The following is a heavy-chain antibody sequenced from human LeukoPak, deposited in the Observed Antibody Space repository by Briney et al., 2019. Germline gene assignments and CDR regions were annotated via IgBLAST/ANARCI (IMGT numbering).Heavy chain of an antibody. CDR1: GFTFNGYY. CDR2: IGGSSTTI. Sequence: GGSLRLSCAASGFTFNGYYMSWVRQAPGKGLEWVSSIGGSSTTIFYADSVKGRSTVSRDNAKKSVFLQMNSLRAEDTAVYYCARAISGVAQPPYYFYHYMDVWGKGTTVTVSS. J-gene: IGHJ6*03. CDR3: ARAISGVAQPPYYFYHYMDV. D-gene: IGHD3-3*01. V-gene: IGHV3-21*01.